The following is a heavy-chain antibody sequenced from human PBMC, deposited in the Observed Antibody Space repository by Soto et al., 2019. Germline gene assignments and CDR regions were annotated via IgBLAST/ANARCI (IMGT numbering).Heavy chain of an antibody. D-gene: IGHD3-16*01. V-gene: IGHV1-18*01. Sequence: QVQLVQSGAEVKKPGASVKVSCKASGYTFTSYGISWVRQAPGQGLEWMGWINGYNGNTNHAQKLQGRVTMSTDTSKSTAYVDLRSLRYDDAAVYYRARMGHAPYYYYVTDAWGQGTTVTVSS. J-gene: IGHJ6*02. CDR2: INGYNGNT. CDR1: GYTFTSYG. CDR3: ARMGHAPYYYYVTDA.